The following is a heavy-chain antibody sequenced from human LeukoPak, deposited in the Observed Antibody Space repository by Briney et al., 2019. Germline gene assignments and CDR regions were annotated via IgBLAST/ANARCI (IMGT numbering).Heavy chain of an antibody. Sequence: GGFLRLSCAASGFTFSSYWMSWVRQAPGKGLEWVANIKQDGSEKYYVDSVKGRFTISRDNAKNSLYLQMNSLRAEDTAVYFCARDLGPGAYYYYYMDVWGKGTTVTVSS. D-gene: IGHD3-16*01. V-gene: IGHV3-7*01. CDR1: GFTFSSYW. CDR3: ARDLGPGAYYYYYMDV. CDR2: IKQDGSEK. J-gene: IGHJ6*03.